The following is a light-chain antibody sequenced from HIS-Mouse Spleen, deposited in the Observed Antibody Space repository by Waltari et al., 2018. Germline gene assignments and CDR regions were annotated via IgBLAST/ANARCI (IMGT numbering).Light chain of an antibody. V-gene: IGKV4-1*01. CDR3: QQYYSTPLT. Sequence: DIVMTQSPDSLAVSLGERATINCKSSQSVLSSSNNKNYLAWYQQKPGQPPKLLIYCASTRESGVPDRFSGSGSGTDFTLTISSLQAEDVAVYYCQQYYSTPLTFGGGTKVEIK. CDR1: QSVLSSSNNKNY. CDR2: CAS. J-gene: IGKJ4*01.